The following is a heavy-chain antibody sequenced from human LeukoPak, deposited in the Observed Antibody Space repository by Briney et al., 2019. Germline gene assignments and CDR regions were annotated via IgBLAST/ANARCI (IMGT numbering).Heavy chain of an antibody. CDR3: ARPRGSSGPPNY. D-gene: IGHD6-19*01. Sequence: GGSLRLSCAASGFTFSSYGMHWVRQAPGKGLEWVAVISYDGSNKYCADSVKGRFTISRDNSKNTLYLQMNSLRAEDTAVYYCARPRGSSGPPNYWGQGTLVTVSS. CDR1: GFTFSSYG. V-gene: IGHV3-30*03. J-gene: IGHJ4*02. CDR2: ISYDGSNK.